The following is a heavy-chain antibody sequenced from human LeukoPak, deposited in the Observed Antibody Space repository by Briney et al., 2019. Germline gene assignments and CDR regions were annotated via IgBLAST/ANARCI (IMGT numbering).Heavy chain of an antibody. CDR2: INTNTGNP. J-gene: IGHJ6*03. CDR3: ARVGGYSYGLPRLDYYYYMDV. V-gene: IGHV7-4-1*01. D-gene: IGHD5-18*01. CDR1: GYTFTSYA. Sequence: ASVKVSCKASGYTFTSYAMNWVRQAPGQGLEWMGWINTNTGNPTYAQGFTGRFVFSLDTSVSTAYLQIRSLKAEDTAVYYCARVGGYSYGLPRLDYYYYMDVWGKGTTVTVSS.